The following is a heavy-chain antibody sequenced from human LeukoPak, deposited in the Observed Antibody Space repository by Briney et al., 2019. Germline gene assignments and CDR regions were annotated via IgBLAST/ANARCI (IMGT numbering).Heavy chain of an antibody. CDR2: IYYSGST. D-gene: IGHD4-17*01. V-gene: IGHV4-59*05. J-gene: IGHJ4*02. CDR3: ARLHDYGDYYADY. Sequence: SETLSLTCTVSGGSISSYYWSWIRQPAGKGLEWIGSIYYSGSTSYNPSLKSRVTISVDTSKKQFSLKLSSVTAADTAVYYCARLHDYGDYYADYWGQGTLVTVSS. CDR1: GGSISSYY.